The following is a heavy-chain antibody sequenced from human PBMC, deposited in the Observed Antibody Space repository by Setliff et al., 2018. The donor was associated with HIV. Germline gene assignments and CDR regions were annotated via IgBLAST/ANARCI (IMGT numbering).Heavy chain of an antibody. D-gene: IGHD3-9*01. V-gene: IGHV4-4*08. J-gene: IGHJ4*02. CDR2: VHDRGGT. CDR3: ARGHYYDILTGYVYYYDY. CDR1: GGSISAYY. Sequence: PSETLSLTCNVSGGSISAYYWSWVRQPPGMGLEWIGGVHDRGGTYNNPSLKSRVTLSVDTSKNQFSPKLSSVTAADTAVYYCARGHYYDILTGYVYYYDYWGQGTLVTVS.